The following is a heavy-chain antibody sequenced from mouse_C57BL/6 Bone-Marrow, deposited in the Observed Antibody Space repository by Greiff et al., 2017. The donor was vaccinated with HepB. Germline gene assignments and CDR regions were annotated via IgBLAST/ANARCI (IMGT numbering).Heavy chain of an antibody. J-gene: IGHJ1*03. V-gene: IGHV1-53*01. CDR1: GYTFTSYW. CDR2: INPSNGGT. D-gene: IGHD1-1*01. Sequence: VQLQQPGTELVKPGASVKLSCKASGYTFTSYWMHWVKQRPGQGLEWIGNINPSNGGTNYNEKFKSKATLTVDKSSSTAYMQLISLTSEDSAVYYCARNYGSSYDWYFDVWGTGTTVTVSS. CDR3: ARNYGSSYDWYFDV.